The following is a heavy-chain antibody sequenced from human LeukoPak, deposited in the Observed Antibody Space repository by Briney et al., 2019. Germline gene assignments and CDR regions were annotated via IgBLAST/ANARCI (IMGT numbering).Heavy chain of an antibody. Sequence: SETLSLTCTVSGGSISSYYWSWIRQPPGKGLEWIGYIYYSGSTYYNPSLKSRVTISVDTSKNQFSLKLSSVTAADTAVYYCARAHNWFDPWGQGTLVTVSS. CDR2: IYYSGST. CDR1: GGSISSYY. CDR3: ARAHNWFDP. V-gene: IGHV4-59*01. J-gene: IGHJ5*02.